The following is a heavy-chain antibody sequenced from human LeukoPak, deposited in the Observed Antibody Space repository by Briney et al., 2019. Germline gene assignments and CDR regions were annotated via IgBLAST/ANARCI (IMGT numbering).Heavy chain of an antibody. Sequence: GGSLRLSCAASGFMFDAYAMHWVRQAPGKGLEWVSGISWNCGTIAYADSVKGRFTISRDNAKNSLYLQMNSLRAEDTALYYCAKHEGDIWGQGTMVTVSS. CDR1: GFMFDAYA. CDR3: AKHEGDI. CDR2: ISWNCGTI. V-gene: IGHV3-9*01. J-gene: IGHJ3*02.